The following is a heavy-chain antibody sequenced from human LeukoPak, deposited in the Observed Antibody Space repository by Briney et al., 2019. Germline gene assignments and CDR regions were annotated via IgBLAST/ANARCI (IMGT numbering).Heavy chain of an antibody. D-gene: IGHD5-18*01. V-gene: IGHV1-3*01. CDR1: GYTFTGYY. CDR2: INAGNGNT. Sequence: GASVKVSCKASGYTFTGYYMHWVRQAPGQRLEWMGWINAGNGNTKYSQKFQGRVTITRDTSASTAYMELSSLRSEDTAVYYCARGSSGYSYGYDYWGQGTLVTVSS. J-gene: IGHJ4*02. CDR3: ARGSSGYSYGYDY.